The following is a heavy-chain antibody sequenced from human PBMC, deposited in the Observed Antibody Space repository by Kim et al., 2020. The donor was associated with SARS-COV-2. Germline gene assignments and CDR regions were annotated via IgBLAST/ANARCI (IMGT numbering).Heavy chain of an antibody. J-gene: IGHJ4*02. CDR3: ARDRIMLGQLVRGIGYFDY. D-gene: IGHD6-6*01. V-gene: IGHV1-69*04. Sequence: GRVTITADKSTSTAYMELSSLRSEDTAVYYCARDRIMLGQLVRGIGYFDYWGQGTLVTVSS.